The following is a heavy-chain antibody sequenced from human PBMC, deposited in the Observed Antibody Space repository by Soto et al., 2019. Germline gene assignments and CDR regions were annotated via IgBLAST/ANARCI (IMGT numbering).Heavy chain of an antibody. J-gene: IGHJ4*02. V-gene: IGHV3-72*01. CDR3: VRARYFTDSSGYTRSFDF. Sequence: EVQLVESGGGLVQPGGSLRLSCAASGFTLSDHYIDWVRQAPGRGLEWVGRSRDKPSGYTTQYAASVRGRFTTSREDSKNSVYLQMNSLKSEDTAVYYCVRARYFTDSSGYTRSFDFWGQGTLVTVSS. CDR1: GFTLSDHY. D-gene: IGHD3-22*01. CDR2: SRDKPSGYTT.